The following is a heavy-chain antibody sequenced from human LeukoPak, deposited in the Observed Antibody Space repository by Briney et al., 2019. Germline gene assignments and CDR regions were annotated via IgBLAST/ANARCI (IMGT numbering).Heavy chain of an antibody. CDR1: GFTFSSYS. CDR2: ISSSSSTI. V-gene: IGHV3-48*02. D-gene: IGHD5-18*01. CDR3: AREEVDTAMAAGYYYYGMDV. J-gene: IGHJ6*02. Sequence: GGSLRLSCAASGFTFSSYSMTWVRQAPGKGLEWVSYISSSSSTIYYADSVKGRFTISRDNAKNSLYLQMNSLRDEDTAVYYCAREEVDTAMAAGYYYYGMDVWGQGTTVTVSS.